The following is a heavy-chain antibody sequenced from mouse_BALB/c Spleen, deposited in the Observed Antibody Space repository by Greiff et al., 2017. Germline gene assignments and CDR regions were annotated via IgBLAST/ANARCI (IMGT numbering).Heavy chain of an antibody. CDR3: ATITTVVATTSFDY. CDR2: INPGSGGT. J-gene: IGHJ2*01. D-gene: IGHD1-1*01. CDR1: GYAFTNYL. V-gene: IGHV1-54*01. Sequence: VQLKESGAELVRPGTSVKVSCKASGYAFTNYLIEWVKQRPGQGLEWIGVINPGSGGTNYNEKFKGKATLTADKSSSTAYMQLSSLTSDDSAVYFCATITTVVATTSFDYWGQGTTLTVSS.